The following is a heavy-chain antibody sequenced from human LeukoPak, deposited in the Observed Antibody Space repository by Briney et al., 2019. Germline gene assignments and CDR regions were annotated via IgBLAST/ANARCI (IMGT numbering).Heavy chain of an antibody. Sequence: GGSLRLSCAASGFTFSGSALHWVRQASGKGLEWVGRIISTANGYATAYAASVKGRFTISRDDSKNTAYLQMDSLKTEDTAVYYCTGNYYGSGSYADFDYWGQGTLVTVSS. CDR1: GFTFSGSA. CDR3: TGNYYGSGSYADFDY. J-gene: IGHJ4*02. V-gene: IGHV3-73*01. CDR2: IISTANGYAT. D-gene: IGHD3-10*01.